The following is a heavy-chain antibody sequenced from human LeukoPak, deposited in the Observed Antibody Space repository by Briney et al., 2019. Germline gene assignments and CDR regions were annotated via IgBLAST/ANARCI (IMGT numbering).Heavy chain of an antibody. Sequence: SQTLSLTCVISGDSVSSNTAAWNWIRQSPSRGLEWLGRTYYRSKWFNDYAVSVTGRITINPDTSKNQFSLQLNSVTPEDTAVYYCARSYDSSGYAFDIWGQGTMVTVSS. CDR3: ARSYDSSGYAFDI. D-gene: IGHD3-22*01. V-gene: IGHV6-1*01. J-gene: IGHJ3*02. CDR1: GDSVSSNTAA. CDR2: TYYRSKWFN.